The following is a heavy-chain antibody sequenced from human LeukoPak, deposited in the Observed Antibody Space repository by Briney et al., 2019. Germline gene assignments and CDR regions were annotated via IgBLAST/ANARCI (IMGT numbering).Heavy chain of an antibody. V-gene: IGHV5-51*01. Sequence: GESLKISCKGSGYSFTSYWIGWVRQMPGKGLEWMGIIYPGDSDTRYSPSFQGQVTISADKSISTAYLQWSSLKASDTGMYYCARAPSSSPYYSSGWYWFDPWGQGTLVTVSS. D-gene: IGHD6-19*01. CDR2: IYPGDSDT. CDR1: GYSFTSYW. J-gene: IGHJ5*02. CDR3: ARAPSSSPYYSSGWYWFDP.